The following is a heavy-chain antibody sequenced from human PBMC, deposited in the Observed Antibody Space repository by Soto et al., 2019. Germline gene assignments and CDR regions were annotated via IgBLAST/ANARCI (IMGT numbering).Heavy chain of an antibody. CDR1: GYSFTSYW. CDR2: IDPSDSYT. V-gene: IGHV5-10-1*01. Sequence: GESLKISCKGSGYSFTSYWISWVRQMPGKGLEWMGRIDPSDSYTNYSPSFQGHVTISKDNSKNTLYLQMSSLRDEDTALYYCAKDAVYNDGLWLMDSWGQGTLVTVSS. J-gene: IGHJ5*02. CDR3: AKDAVYNDGLWLMDS. D-gene: IGHD2-21*01.